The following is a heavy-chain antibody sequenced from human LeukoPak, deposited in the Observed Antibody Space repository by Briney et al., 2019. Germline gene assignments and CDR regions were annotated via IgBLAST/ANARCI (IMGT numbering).Heavy chain of an antibody. D-gene: IGHD2-15*01. CDR1: GFSFSDYW. CDR2: INQDGSEE. CDR3: ARDGPKAWRGGSCNLNWFDP. Sequence: GGSLRLSCGASGFSFSDYWMTWVRQAPGKGLEWVANINQDGSEEYYVASVKGRFTISRDNAKNSLYLQMTSRRAEDTAVYYCARDGPKAWRGGSCNLNWFDPWGQGTLGTVSS. V-gene: IGHV3-7*01. J-gene: IGHJ5*02.